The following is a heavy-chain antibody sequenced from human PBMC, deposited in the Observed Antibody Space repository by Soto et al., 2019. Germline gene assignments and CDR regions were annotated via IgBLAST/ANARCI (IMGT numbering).Heavy chain of an antibody. D-gene: IGHD6-25*01. J-gene: IGHJ3*02. V-gene: IGHV4-39*01. CDR1: GGSISSSPYY. CDR3: ARHIKRLHDAFDI. Sequence: SETLSLTCTVSGGSISSSPYYWDWIRQPPGKGLEWIGSIYYSGSTYYNPSLKSPVTISIDASKNQFSLKLSSVTAADTAVYYCARHIKRLHDAFDIWGQGTMVTVSS. CDR2: IYYSGST.